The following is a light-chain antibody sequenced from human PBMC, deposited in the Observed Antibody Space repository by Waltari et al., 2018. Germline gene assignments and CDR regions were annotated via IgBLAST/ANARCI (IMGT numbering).Light chain of an antibody. CDR3: QQYGSSPPKYT. CDR2: GAS. J-gene: IGKJ2*01. CDR1: QSVSSSY. Sequence: EIVLTQSPGTLSLSPGERATLSCRASQSVSSSYLAWYQQKPGQAPRLLIYGASSRATGIPDRFSGSGSGTDFTHTISRLEPEDFAVYYCQQYGSSPPKYTFGQGTKLEIK. V-gene: IGKV3-20*01.